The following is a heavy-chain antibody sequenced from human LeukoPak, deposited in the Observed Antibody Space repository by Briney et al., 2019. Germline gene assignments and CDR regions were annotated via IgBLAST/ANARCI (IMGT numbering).Heavy chain of an antibody. CDR2: IRYDGSYK. V-gene: IGHV3-30*02. D-gene: IGHD5-12*01. J-gene: IGHJ4*02. CDR1: GFTFSSYG. Sequence: GGSLRLSCAASGFTFSSYGMHWVRQAPGKGLEWVAFIRYDGSYKYYGDSVKGRFTISRDISKNTLFLQMNSLTAEDTAVYSCVKDFFYSGYDSGGLFDFWGQGTLVTVSS. CDR3: VKDFFYSGYDSGGLFDF.